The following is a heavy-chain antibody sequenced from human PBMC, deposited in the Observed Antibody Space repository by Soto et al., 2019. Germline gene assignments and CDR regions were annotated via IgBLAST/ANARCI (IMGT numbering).Heavy chain of an antibody. Sequence: QVQLVQSGAEVKKPGSSVKVSCKASGGTFSSYAISWVRQAPGQGLEWMGGIIPISGTANYAQKFQGRVTTTADQSTSTAYMELSSLRSEETAVYYCARSQGSSTSLEIYYYYYYGMDVWGQGTTVTVSS. CDR1: GGTFSSYA. CDR3: ARSQGSSTSLEIYYYYYYGMDV. J-gene: IGHJ6*02. V-gene: IGHV1-69*01. D-gene: IGHD2-2*01. CDR2: IIPISGTA.